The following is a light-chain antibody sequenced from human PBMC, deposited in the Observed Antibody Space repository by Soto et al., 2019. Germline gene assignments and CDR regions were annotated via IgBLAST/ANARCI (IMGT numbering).Light chain of an antibody. CDR1: SSDVGGYNY. J-gene: IGLJ1*01. V-gene: IGLV2-8*01. CDR3: SSYVGSNNFV. Sequence: QSVLTQPPSASGSPGQSGTISCTGTSSDVGGYNYVSWYQQHPGKAPKLMIYEVSKRPSGVPDRFSGSKSGNTASLTVSGLQAEDEADYYCSSYVGSNNFVFGTGTKVTVL. CDR2: EVS.